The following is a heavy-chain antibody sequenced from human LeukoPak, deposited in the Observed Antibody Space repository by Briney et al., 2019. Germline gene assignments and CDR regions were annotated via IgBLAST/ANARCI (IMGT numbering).Heavy chain of an antibody. CDR3: AREQYYYDSSGYSEYFQH. CDR2: INPNSGGT. J-gene: IGHJ1*01. V-gene: IGHV1-2*06. Sequence: ASVKVSCKASGYTFTGYYMHWVRQAPGQGLEWMGRINPNSGGTNYAQKFQGRVTMTRDTSISTAYMELSRLRSDDTAVYYCAREQYYYDSSGYSEYFQHWGQGTLVTVSS. CDR1: GYTFTGYY. D-gene: IGHD3-22*01.